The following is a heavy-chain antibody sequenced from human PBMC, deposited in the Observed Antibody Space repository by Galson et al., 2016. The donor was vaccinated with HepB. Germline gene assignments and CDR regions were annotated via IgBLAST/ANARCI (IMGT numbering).Heavy chain of an antibody. D-gene: IGHD5-24*01. CDR3: ARASGEMATSDFDS. J-gene: IGHJ4*02. V-gene: IGHV4-4*02. CDR2: IFHSGST. Sequence: SETLSLTCAVSGGSIRSSNWWSWVRQPPGKGLEWIGEIFHSGSTNYNPSLKSRVTILVDKSKNQFSLTLNSVTAADTAVYFCARASGEMATSDFDSWGPGALVTVSS. CDR1: GGSIRSSNW.